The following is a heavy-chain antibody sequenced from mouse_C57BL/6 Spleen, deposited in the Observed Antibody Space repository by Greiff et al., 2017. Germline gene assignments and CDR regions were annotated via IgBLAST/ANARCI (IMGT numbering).Heavy chain of an antibody. CDR2: IYPGSGST. CDR1: GYTFTSYW. Sequence: QVQLKQSGAELVKPGASVKMSCKASGYTFTSYWITWVKQRPGQGLEWIGDIYPGSGSTNYNEKFKSKATLTVDTSSSTAYMQLSSLTSEDSAVYYCARSWPRYFDVWGTGTTVTVSS. V-gene: IGHV1-55*01. CDR3: ARSWPRYFDV. J-gene: IGHJ1*03.